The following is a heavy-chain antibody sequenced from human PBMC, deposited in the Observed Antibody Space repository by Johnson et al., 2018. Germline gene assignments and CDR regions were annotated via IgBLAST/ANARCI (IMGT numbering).Heavy chain of an antibody. CDR3: ARGNRANIAKSYLGY. V-gene: IGHV3-30*03. D-gene: IGHD2/OR15-2a*01. CDR2: ISHDGSSN. J-gene: IGHJ4*02. Sequence: VQLVESGGGVVQPGRSLRLSCVVSGFTFNYYAMYWVSQAPGKGLEWVSVISHDGSSNTYADSVKGRITISRDNYKDTLYLQRSNLRSEATAVFDCARGNRANIAKSYLGYWCQGTLVTVS. CDR1: GFTFNYYA.